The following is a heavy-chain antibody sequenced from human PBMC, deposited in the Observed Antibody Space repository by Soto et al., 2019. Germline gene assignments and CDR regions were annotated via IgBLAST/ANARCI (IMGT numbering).Heavy chain of an antibody. CDR1: GGSISSGGSY. J-gene: IGHJ2*01. V-gene: IGHV4-31*03. D-gene: IGHD6-13*01. CDR3: ARGRDMVPPWYFDL. Sequence: QVHLQESGPGLVKPSQTLSLTCTVSGGSISSGGSYWSWIRQHPGKGLEWIGYIYYSGSTYYNPSLKSRVTRAVDTSKNQFSLKLSSVTAADTAVYYCARGRDMVPPWYFDLWGRGTLVTVSS. CDR2: IYYSGST.